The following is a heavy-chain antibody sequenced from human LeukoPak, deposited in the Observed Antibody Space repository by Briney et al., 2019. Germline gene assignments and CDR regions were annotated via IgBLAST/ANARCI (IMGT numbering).Heavy chain of an antibody. J-gene: IGHJ6*02. CDR2: IYHSGST. Sequence: SETLSLTCAVSGGSISSGGYSWSWIRQPPGKGLEWIGYIYHSGSTYYNPSLKSRVTISVDRSKNQFSLKLSSVTAADTAVYHCARVVNYYGSGSYFLGGPQYGMDVWGQGTTVTVSS. D-gene: IGHD3-10*01. V-gene: IGHV4-30-2*01. CDR1: GGSISSGGYS. CDR3: ARVVNYYGSGSYFLGGPQYGMDV.